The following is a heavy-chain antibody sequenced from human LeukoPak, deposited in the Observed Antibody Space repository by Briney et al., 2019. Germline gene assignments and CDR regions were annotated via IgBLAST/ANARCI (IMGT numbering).Heavy chain of an antibody. CDR3: ARGVYIAAAQHGY. D-gene: IGHD6-13*01. CDR1: GGSISSGGYY. Sequence: SETLSLTCTVSGGSISSGGYYWSWIRQHPGKGLEWIGYIYYSGSTYYSPSLKSRVTISVDTSKNQSSLKLSSVTAADTAVYYCARGVYIAAAQHGYWGQGTLVTVSS. V-gene: IGHV4-61*08. CDR2: IYYSGST. J-gene: IGHJ4*02.